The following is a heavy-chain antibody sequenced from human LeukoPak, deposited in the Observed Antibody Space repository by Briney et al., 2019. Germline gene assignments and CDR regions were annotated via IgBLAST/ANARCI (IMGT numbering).Heavy chain of an antibody. Sequence: SETLSLTCTVSGGSISSYYWSWIRQPAGTGLEWIGRIYTSGSTNYNPSLKSRVTMSVDTSKNQFSLKLSSVTAADTAVYYCARVQDSYGSSFFDYWGQGTLVTVSS. J-gene: IGHJ4*02. V-gene: IGHV4-4*07. D-gene: IGHD5-18*01. CDR2: IYTSGST. CDR3: ARVQDSYGSSFFDY. CDR1: GGSISSYY.